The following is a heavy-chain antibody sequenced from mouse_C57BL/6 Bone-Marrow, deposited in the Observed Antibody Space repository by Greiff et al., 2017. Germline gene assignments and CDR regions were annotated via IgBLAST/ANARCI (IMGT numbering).Heavy chain of an antibody. V-gene: IGHV1-80*01. Sequence: QVQLQQSGAELVKPGASVKISCKASGYAFSSYWLNWVKQRPGKGLEWIGQIYPGDGDTNYNGKFKGKATLTADKSSSPAYMPLSSLTSEDSAVYFCARGSYSPWFAYWGQGTLVTVSA. CDR1: GYAFSSYW. CDR3: ARGSYSPWFAY. J-gene: IGHJ3*01. D-gene: IGHD2-12*01. CDR2: IYPGDGDT.